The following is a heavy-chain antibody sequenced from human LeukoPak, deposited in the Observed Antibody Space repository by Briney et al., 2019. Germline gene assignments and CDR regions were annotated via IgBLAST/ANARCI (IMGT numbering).Heavy chain of an antibody. V-gene: IGHV1-8*01. CDR3: AVGGILYKNLDG. Sequence: ASVKVSCKASGYTFTSYDINWVRQATGQGLEWMGWMNPNSGNTGYAQKFQGRVTMTRNTSISTAYMELSSLRSEGTAVYYCAVGGILYKNLDGWGQGTLVTVSS. CDR1: GYTFTSYD. CDR2: MNPNSGNT. D-gene: IGHD2-15*01. J-gene: IGHJ4*02.